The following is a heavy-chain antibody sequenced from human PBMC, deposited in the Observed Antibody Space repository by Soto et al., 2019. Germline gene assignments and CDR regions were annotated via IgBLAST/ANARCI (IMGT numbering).Heavy chain of an antibody. CDR3: ARDQGAAALGTEYYSGMAV. J-gene: IGHJ6*02. CDR1: GGTMSRCY. D-gene: IGHD6-13*01. V-gene: IGHV4-4*07. Sequence: GSGGTMSRCYWSGCRQSAGKKLEWIGRIYTSGSTNYNPSLKSRVTMSVDTSKNQFSLKLSSVTDADTAVYYCARDQGAAALGTEYYSGMAVWRHWPTVIV. CDR2: IYTSGST.